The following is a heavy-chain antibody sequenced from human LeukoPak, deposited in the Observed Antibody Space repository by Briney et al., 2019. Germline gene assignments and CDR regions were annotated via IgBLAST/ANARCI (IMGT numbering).Heavy chain of an antibody. CDR2: ISGGGDVT. V-gene: IGHV3-23*01. D-gene: IGHD6-13*01. Sequence: PERSLRLSCTASAFTFRNYIMTWVRLSPGNCLELVSSISGGGDVTFYAASVKGRFRTTRDDSRSPLYLQMDSLRVDDTGVYYCANWGGTESIGTIWYGPLDYWGQGTQVTVSS. CDR3: ANWGGTESIGTIWYGPLDY. CDR1: AFTFRNYI. J-gene: IGHJ4*02.